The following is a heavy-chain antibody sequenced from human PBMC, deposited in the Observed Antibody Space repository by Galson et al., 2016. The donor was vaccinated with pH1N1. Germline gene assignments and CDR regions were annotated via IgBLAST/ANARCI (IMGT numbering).Heavy chain of an antibody. CDR3: AKIAYSGRSNCFDS. CDR1: GFTFSSYD. J-gene: IGHJ5*01. V-gene: IGHV3-23*01. CDR2: ISGSGGNT. Sequence: SLRLSCAASGFTFSSYDTSWVRQAPGKGLEWVSAISGSGGNTFYADSVKGRFTISRDNSKNTLYLQMHSLGDEDTAVYFCAKIAYSGRSNCFDSWGQGTLVTVSS. D-gene: IGHD6-19*01.